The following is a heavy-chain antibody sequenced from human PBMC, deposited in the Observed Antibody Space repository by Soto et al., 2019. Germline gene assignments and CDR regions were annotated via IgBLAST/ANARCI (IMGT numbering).Heavy chain of an antibody. CDR1: GFTFSNYT. Sequence: GPQRLSCVASGFTFSNYTLNWVRRAPGKGREWVSTISDRPTGHTHYAESVRGRFTISRDDSRDTVFLQMDSLRAEHFAVYYCTTRMTAHFDYWGQGVLVTVSS. CDR3: TTRMTAHFDY. J-gene: IGHJ4*02. V-gene: IGHV3-23*01. CDR2: ISDRPTGHT. D-gene: IGHD2-21*02.